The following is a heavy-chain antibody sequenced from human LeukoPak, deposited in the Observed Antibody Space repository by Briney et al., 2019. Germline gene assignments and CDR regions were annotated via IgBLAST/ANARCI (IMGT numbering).Heavy chain of an antibody. J-gene: IGHJ4*02. D-gene: IGHD3-22*01. CDR1: GYTFTRYG. CDR3: ATNYYDSSGYYSIDY. Sequence: ASVKVSCEASGYTFTRYGISWVRQAPGQGLEWMGWINTYNGNTDYAQKLQGRVTMTTDTSTSTACMELRSLRSDDTALYYCATNYYDSSGYYSIDYWGQGTLVTVSS. CDR2: INTYNGNT. V-gene: IGHV1-18*01.